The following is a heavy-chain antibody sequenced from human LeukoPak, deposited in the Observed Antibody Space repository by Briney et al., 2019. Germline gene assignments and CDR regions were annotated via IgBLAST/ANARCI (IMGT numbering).Heavy chain of an antibody. Sequence: GASVKVSCKASGGTFSSYAISWVRQAPGQGLEWMGGIIPMFGTANYAQKFQGRVTITTDESTSTAYMELSSLRSEDTAVYYCARARWVVVVPAATGYYYYMDVWGKGTTVTVSS. CDR1: GGTFSSYA. D-gene: IGHD2-2*01. CDR3: ARARWVVVVPAATGYYYYMDV. V-gene: IGHV1-69*05. J-gene: IGHJ6*03. CDR2: IIPMFGTA.